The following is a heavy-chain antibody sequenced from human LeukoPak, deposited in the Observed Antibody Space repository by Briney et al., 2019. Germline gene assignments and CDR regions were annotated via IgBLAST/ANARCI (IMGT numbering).Heavy chain of an antibody. D-gene: IGHD5-12*01. CDR2: INPNSGGT. CDR1: GYPFPGYY. Sequence: APVKVSFKASGYPFPGYYMHWGRPAPGQGLEWMGWINPNSGGTNYAQKFQGRVTMTRDTSISTAYMELSRLRSDDTAVYYCATASSRANYWGQGTLVTVSS. V-gene: IGHV1-2*02. J-gene: IGHJ4*02. CDR3: ATASSRANY.